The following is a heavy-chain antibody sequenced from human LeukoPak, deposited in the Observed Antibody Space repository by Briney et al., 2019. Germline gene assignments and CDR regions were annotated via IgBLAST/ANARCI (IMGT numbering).Heavy chain of an antibody. D-gene: IGHD1-26*01. CDR1: GGSISSYY. CDR2: IYYSGST. V-gene: IGHV4-59*01. Sequence: SETLSLTCTVSGGSISSYYWSWIRQPPGKGLEWIGYIYYSGSTNYNPSLKSRVTISVDTSKNQFSLKLSSVTAADTAVYYCARGGVYSGSYNYWGQGTLVTVS. CDR3: ARGGVYSGSYNY. J-gene: IGHJ4*02.